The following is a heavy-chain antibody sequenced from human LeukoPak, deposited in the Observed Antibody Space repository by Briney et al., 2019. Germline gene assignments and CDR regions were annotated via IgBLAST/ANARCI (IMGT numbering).Heavy chain of an antibody. CDR2: IKQDGSEK. CDR1: GFTFSSYW. CDR3: ASPGGATDLDY. V-gene: IGHV3-7*01. D-gene: IGHD5-12*01. J-gene: IGHJ4*02. Sequence: GGSLRLSCAASGFTFSSYWMSWVRQAPGKGLEWVANIKQDGSEKYYVDSVKGRFTISRDNAKNSLYLQMYSLRAEDTAVYYCASPGGATDLDYWGQGTLVSVSS.